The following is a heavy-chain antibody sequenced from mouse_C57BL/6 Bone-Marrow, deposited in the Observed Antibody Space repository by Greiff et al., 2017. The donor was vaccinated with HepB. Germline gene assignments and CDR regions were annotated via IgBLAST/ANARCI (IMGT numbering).Heavy chain of an antibody. J-gene: IGHJ3*01. CDR3: ARRDYSNWFAY. Sequence: LQQPGAELVKPGASVKLSCKASGYTFTSSWLPWVKQRPGQGLSWIGMIHPNSGSTNDNEKFKSKATLTVDKSSSTAYMQLSSLTSEDSAVYYCARRDYSNWFAYWGQGTLVTVSA. V-gene: IGHV1-64*01. CDR1: GYTFTSSW. CDR2: IHPNSGST. D-gene: IGHD2-5*01.